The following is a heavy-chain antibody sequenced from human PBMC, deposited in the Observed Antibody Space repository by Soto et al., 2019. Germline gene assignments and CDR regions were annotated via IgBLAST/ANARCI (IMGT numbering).Heavy chain of an antibody. D-gene: IGHD4-17*01. CDR3: ARDAREKYGDYGYYYDGMDV. Sequence: QVQLVQSGAEVKKPGASVKVSCKASGYTFSSYGISWVRQAPGQGLEWMGWISAYNGNTNYAQKLQGRVTMTTDTSTSTAYMELRSLRSDDTAVYYCARDAREKYGDYGYYYDGMDVWGQGTTVTVSS. V-gene: IGHV1-18*01. CDR1: GYTFSSYG. J-gene: IGHJ6*02. CDR2: ISAYNGNT.